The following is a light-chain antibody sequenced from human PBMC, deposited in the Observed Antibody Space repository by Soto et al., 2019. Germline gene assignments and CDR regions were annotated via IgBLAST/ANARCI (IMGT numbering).Light chain of an antibody. J-gene: IGLJ1*01. CDR1: SSYVGGYNY. Sequence: QSALTQPPSASGSPGHSVAISVTRTSSYVGGYNYVSWYQQHPGQVPKLIIYEVNKRPAGVVDRFSGCESGKPDPLTVVGLQAEDEADYFCSSSAGTSNVFGTGIQVAVL. CDR3: SSSAGTSNV. V-gene: IGLV2-8*01. CDR2: EVN.